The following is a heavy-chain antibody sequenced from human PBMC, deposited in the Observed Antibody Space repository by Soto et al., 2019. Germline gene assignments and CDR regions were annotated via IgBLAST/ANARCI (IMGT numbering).Heavy chain of an antibody. D-gene: IGHD3-10*01. CDR2: FDPEDGET. Sequence: ASVKVSCKVSGYTLTELSMHWVRQAPGKGLEWMGGFDPEDGETIYAQKFQGRVTMTEDTSTDTAYMELRSLRSDDTAVYYCAREGYYSASESYSPPRYYGMDVWGQGTTVTVSS. CDR3: AREGYYSASESYSPPRYYGMDV. CDR1: GYTLTELS. J-gene: IGHJ6*02. V-gene: IGHV1-24*01.